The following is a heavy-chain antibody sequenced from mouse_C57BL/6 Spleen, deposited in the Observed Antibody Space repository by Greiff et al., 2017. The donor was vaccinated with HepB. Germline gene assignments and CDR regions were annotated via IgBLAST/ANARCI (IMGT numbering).Heavy chain of an antibody. CDR2: FNPGSGGT. D-gene: IGHD2-1*01. J-gene: IGHJ4*01. CDR1: GYAFTNYL. V-gene: IGHV1-54*01. CDR3: AAYYGNCGGAMDY. Sequence: QVQLQQSGAELVRPGTSVKVSCKASGYAFTNYLIEWVKQRPGQGLEWIGVFNPGSGGTKYNEKFKGKATLTADKSSSTAYMQLSRLTSEDSAVYFCAAYYGNCGGAMDYWGQGTSVTVSS.